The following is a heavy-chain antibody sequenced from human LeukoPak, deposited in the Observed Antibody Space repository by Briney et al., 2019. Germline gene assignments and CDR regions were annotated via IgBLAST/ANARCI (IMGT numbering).Heavy chain of an antibody. CDR1: GFIFGSYS. CDR2: ISGSSTNV. Sequence: PRGSPRPSCSASGFIFGSYSMNWVRQAPGKGLQWVSYISGSSTNVFYPDSVKGRFTISRDNAENSLYLQMNSLRAEDTAVYYCARDGVQDGTHFYFDFWGQGTRVTVSS. V-gene: IGHV3-48*01. J-gene: IGHJ4*02. CDR3: ARDGVQDGTHFYFDF. D-gene: IGHD4/OR15-4a*01.